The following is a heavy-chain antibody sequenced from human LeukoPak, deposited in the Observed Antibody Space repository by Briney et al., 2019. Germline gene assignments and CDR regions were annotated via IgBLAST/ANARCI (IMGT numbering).Heavy chain of an antibody. D-gene: IGHD3-10*01. Sequence: ASVKVSCKASGYTFTSYGISWVRQAPGQGPEWMGWISAYNGNTNYAQKLQGRVTMTTDTSTTTAYMELTSLRSDDTAVYYCARVKEIFGSGSYLRHYWGQGTLVTVSS. CDR1: GYTFTSYG. V-gene: IGHV1-18*01. J-gene: IGHJ4*02. CDR3: ARVKEIFGSGSYLRHY. CDR2: ISAYNGNT.